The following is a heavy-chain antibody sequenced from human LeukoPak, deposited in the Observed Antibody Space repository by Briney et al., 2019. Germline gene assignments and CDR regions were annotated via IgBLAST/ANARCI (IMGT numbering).Heavy chain of an antibody. CDR3: ARQPGDSYYYYGMDV. D-gene: IGHD4-17*01. Sequence: ASVKVSCKASGYTFTSYDVNWVRQATGQGLEWMGWMNPNSGNTGYAQKFQGRVTMTRNTSISTAYMELSSLRSEDTAVYYCARQPGDSYYYYGMDVWGQGTTVTVSS. V-gene: IGHV1-8*01. J-gene: IGHJ6*02. CDR2: MNPNSGNT. CDR1: GYTFTSYD.